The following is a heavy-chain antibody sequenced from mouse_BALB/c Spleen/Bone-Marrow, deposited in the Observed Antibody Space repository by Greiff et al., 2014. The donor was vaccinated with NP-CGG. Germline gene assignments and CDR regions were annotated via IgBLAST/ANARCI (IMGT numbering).Heavy chain of an antibody. CDR2: INPSTGYT. D-gene: IGHD1-1*01. J-gene: IGHJ3*01. Sequence: QVHVKQSGAELAKPGASVKMSCKASGYTFTSYWMHWVEQRPGQGLEWIGYINPSTGYTEYNQKFKDKATLTADKSSSTAYMQLSSLTSEDSAVYYCAREGYYGSPFAYWGQGTLVTVSA. V-gene: IGHV1-7*01. CDR3: AREGYYGSPFAY. CDR1: GYTFTSYW.